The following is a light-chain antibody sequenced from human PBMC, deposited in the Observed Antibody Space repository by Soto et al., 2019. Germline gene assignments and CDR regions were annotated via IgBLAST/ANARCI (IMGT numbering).Light chain of an antibody. Sequence: DIQMTQSPSSLSASVGDRVTITCRASQTITNYLNWYQQKPGKAPKLLIYAASTLLSGVPTRFSGGGSGTDFTLTIDSLQPEDFATYYCQQSYSSPGTFGQGTKVEIK. CDR2: AAS. CDR3: QQSYSSPGT. CDR1: QTITNY. J-gene: IGKJ1*01. V-gene: IGKV1-39*01.